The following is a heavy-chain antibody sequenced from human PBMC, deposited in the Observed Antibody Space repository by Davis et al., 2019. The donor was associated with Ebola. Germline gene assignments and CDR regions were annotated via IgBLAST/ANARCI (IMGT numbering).Heavy chain of an antibody. J-gene: IGHJ5*02. Sequence: PSETLSLTCTVSGGSISSYYWSWIRQPPGKGLEWIGYIYYSGSTNYNPSLKSRVTISVDTSKNQFSLKLSSVTAADTAVYYCARVLGSPNWFDPWGQGTLVTVSS. CDR1: GGSISSYY. D-gene: IGHD2-15*01. V-gene: IGHV4-59*01. CDR2: IYYSGST. CDR3: ARVLGSPNWFDP.